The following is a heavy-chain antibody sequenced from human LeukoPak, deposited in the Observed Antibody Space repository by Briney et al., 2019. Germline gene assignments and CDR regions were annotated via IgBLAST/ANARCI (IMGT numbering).Heavy chain of an antibody. CDR1: GFTFSDYL. CDR2: VSPDGSVT. CDR3: VRGTAFWTGVDF. J-gene: IGHJ4*02. D-gene: IGHD3/OR15-3a*01. Sequence: GGSLRLSGATSGFTFSDYLMHWVRQPPGKGLVWVSRVSPDGSVTNYADSMKGRFTISRDSTNTLYLQMNSLRVEDTAVYYCVRGTAFWTGVDFWGQGFLVTVSS. V-gene: IGHV3-74*01.